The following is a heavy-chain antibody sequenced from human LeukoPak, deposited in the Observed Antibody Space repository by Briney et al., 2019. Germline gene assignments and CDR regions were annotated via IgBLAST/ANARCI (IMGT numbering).Heavy chain of an antibody. CDR1: GFTFSSYG. Sequence: PGGPLRLSCAASGFTFSSYGMHWVRQAPGKGLEWVAVIWYDGSNKYYADSVKGRFTISRDNSKNTLYLQMNSLRAEDTAVYYCARYDRGYYYFDYWGQGTLVTVSS. J-gene: IGHJ4*02. V-gene: IGHV3-33*01. CDR3: ARYDRGYYYFDY. CDR2: IWYDGSNK. D-gene: IGHD3-22*01.